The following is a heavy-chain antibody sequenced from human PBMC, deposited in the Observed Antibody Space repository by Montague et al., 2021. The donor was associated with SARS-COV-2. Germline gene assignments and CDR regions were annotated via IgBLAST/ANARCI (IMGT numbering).Heavy chain of an antibody. CDR3: AKDTERRNYFDY. J-gene: IGHJ4*02. Sequence: SLRLSCAASGFTFSSYAMSWVRQAPGKGLEWVSAISGSGGNTYYADSVKGRFTISRDNSKNTLYVQMNRLRAEDTAVYYCAKDTERRNYFDYWGQGTLVTVSS. CDR2: ISGSGGNT. D-gene: IGHD4-11*01. V-gene: IGHV3-23*01. CDR1: GFTFSSYA.